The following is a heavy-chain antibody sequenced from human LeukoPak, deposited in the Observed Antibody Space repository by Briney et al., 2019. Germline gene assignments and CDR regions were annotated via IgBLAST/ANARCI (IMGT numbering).Heavy chain of an antibody. Sequence: ASVKVSCXVSGYTLTELSMHWVRQAPGKGLEWMGGFDPEDGETIYAQKFQGRVTMTEDTSTDTAYMELSSLRSEDTAVYYCATDHYNAISTFDIWGQGTMVTVSS. CDR1: GYTLTELS. J-gene: IGHJ3*02. V-gene: IGHV1-24*01. D-gene: IGHD3-9*01. CDR2: FDPEDGET. CDR3: ATDHYNAISTFDI.